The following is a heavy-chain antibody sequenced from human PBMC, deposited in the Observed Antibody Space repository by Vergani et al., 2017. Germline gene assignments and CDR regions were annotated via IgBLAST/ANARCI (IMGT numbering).Heavy chain of an antibody. Sequence: QVQLQESGPGLVKPSETLSLTCTVSGGPISSYYWSWIRQPPGKGLEWIGYIYYSGSTNYNPSLKSRVTISVDTSKNQFSLKLSSVTAADTAVYYCARSYSSSWFLDYWGQGTLVTVSS. CDR3: ARSYSSSWFLDY. CDR2: IYYSGST. J-gene: IGHJ4*02. V-gene: IGHV4-59*01. D-gene: IGHD6-13*01. CDR1: GGPISSYY.